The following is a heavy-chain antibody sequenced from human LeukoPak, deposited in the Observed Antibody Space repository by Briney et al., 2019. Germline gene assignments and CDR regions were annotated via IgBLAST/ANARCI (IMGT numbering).Heavy chain of an antibody. Sequence: ASVKVSCKASGYTFTSYGISWVRQAPGKGLEWMGWISAYNGNTNYAQKLQGRVTMTTDTSTSTAYMELRSLRSDDTAVYYCAREQYVDTAMATDYWGQGTLVTVSS. J-gene: IGHJ4*02. V-gene: IGHV1-18*01. CDR3: AREQYVDTAMATDY. CDR1: GYTFTSYG. D-gene: IGHD5-18*01. CDR2: ISAYNGNT.